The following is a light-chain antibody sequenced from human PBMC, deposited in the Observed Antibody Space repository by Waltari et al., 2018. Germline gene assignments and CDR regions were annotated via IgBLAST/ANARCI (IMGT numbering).Light chain of an antibody. CDR3: QQYGNSRGS. V-gene: IGKV3-20*01. Sequence: EIVLTQSPGTLSLSPGEGATLSCRASQSVSSSYVAWYQHKPGQAPRLRIYGASNRATDIPDRFTGSGSGTDFTLTINRLEPEEFAVYYCQQYGNSRGSFGQGTKLEIK. CDR1: QSVSSSY. J-gene: IGKJ2*03. CDR2: GAS.